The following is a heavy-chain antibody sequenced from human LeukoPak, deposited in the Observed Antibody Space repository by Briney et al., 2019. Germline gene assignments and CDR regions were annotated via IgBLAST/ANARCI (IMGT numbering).Heavy chain of an antibody. Sequence: GGSLRLSCAASGFTFSSYSMNWVRQAPGKGLEWASSISSSSSYIYYADSVKGRFTISRDNAKNSLYLQMNSLRAEDTAVYYCARIPTGGGGDSGLYWGQGTLVTVSS. CDR3: ARIPTGGGGDSGLY. J-gene: IGHJ4*02. V-gene: IGHV3-21*01. CDR2: ISSSSSYI. D-gene: IGHD3-16*01. CDR1: GFTFSSYS.